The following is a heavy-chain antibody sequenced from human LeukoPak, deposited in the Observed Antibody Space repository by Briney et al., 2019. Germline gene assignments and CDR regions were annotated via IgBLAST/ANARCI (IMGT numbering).Heavy chain of an antibody. V-gene: IGHV1-46*01. CDR1: GYTFTSYY. CDR3: AREGPTAIKYYFDY. D-gene: IGHD2-2*01. CDR2: INPSGGST. Sequence: ASVKVSCKASGYTFTSYYVHWVRQAPGQGLERMGIINPSGGSTSSAQKFQGRVTMTSDTSTSTVYMELSSLRSEDTAVYYCAREGPTAIKYYFDYWGQGTLVTVSS. J-gene: IGHJ4*02.